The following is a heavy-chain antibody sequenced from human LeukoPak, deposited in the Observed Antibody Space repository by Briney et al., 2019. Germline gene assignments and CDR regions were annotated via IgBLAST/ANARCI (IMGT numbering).Heavy chain of an antibody. CDR1: GFTFSSYA. D-gene: IGHD3-9*01. V-gene: IGHV3-23*01. Sequence: PGGSLRLSCAASGFTFSSYAMSWVRQAPGKGLEWVSAISGSGGSTYYADSVKGRFTISRDNSKNTLYLQMNSLRAEDTAVYYCAKGARYYDILTGYWEKYYFDYWGQGTLVTVSS. CDR2: ISGSGGST. CDR3: AKGARYYDILTGYWEKYYFDY. J-gene: IGHJ4*02.